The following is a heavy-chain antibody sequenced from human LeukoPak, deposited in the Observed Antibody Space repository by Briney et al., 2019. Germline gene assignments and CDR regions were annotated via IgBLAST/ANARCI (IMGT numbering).Heavy chain of an antibody. V-gene: IGHV4-34*01. CDR3: ARVVGYYFDY. Sequence: PSETLSLTCALYGGSFSGYYWSWIRQPPGKGLEWIGEINHSGSTNYNPSLKSRVTISVDTSKNQFSLKLSSVTAADTAVYYCARVVGYYFDYWGQGTLVTVSS. D-gene: IGHD1-26*01. J-gene: IGHJ4*02. CDR2: INHSGST. CDR1: GGSFSGYY.